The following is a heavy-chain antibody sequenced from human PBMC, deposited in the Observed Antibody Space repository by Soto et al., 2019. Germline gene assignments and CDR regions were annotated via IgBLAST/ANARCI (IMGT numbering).Heavy chain of an antibody. CDR1: GFTFSSYA. CDR2: ISGSGGNT. V-gene: IGHV3-23*01. Sequence: GGSLRLSCAASGFTFSSYAMSWVRQAPGKGLEWVSAISGSGGNTYYADSVKGRFTISRDNSKNTLYLQMNSLRAEDRAVYYCAYDSVGAYSGSYCVAFDIWGQGTMVTVSS. J-gene: IGHJ3*02. D-gene: IGHD1-26*01. CDR3: AYDSVGAYSGSYCVAFDI.